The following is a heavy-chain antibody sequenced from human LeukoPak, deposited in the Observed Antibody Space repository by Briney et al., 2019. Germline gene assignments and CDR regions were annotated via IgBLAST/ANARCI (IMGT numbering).Heavy chain of an antibody. J-gene: IGHJ3*02. Sequence: GGPLRLSCAAYVFTYSPYNMICVPDSPGKAREWVSSFYSCRTQIYCADSVKSHFPISRDNAQNSLSLQMTNMRDHDTAVYCCGRFETRPHCSSTSCHAFDIWGQGTMVTVSS. CDR2: FYSCRTQI. CDR1: VFTYSPYN. D-gene: IGHD2-2*01. CDR3: GRFETRPHCSSTSCHAFDI. V-gene: IGHV3-21*01.